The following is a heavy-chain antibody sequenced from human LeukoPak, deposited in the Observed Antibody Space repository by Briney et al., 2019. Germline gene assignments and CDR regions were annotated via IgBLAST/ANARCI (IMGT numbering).Heavy chain of an antibody. J-gene: IGHJ3*02. CDR3: SRGLSTTAGTDDAFEI. CDR1: GYTFTGYY. Sequence: GASVKVSCKASGYTFTGYYMHWVRQAPGQGLEWMGWMDPNSGNTGYAQKFQGRVTMTRNTSITTAYMELSSLRSEDTAVYYCSRGLSTTAGTDDAFEIWGQGTMVTVSS. CDR2: MDPNSGNT. V-gene: IGHV1-8*02. D-gene: IGHD6-13*01.